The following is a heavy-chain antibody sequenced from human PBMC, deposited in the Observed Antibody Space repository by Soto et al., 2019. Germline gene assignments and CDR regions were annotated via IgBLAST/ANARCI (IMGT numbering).Heavy chain of an antibody. Sequence: QVQLVQSGVEVKKPGASGKVSGKASGYTFPSFGFSWVRQAPGQGLEWRGWISAYNGNTNYAQKLQGRVTMTTDTSTSTAYMELRSLRSDDTAVYYCARDWGSGSSRGMDVWGQGTTVTVSS. CDR3: ARDWGSGSSRGMDV. V-gene: IGHV1-18*01. CDR1: GYTFPSFG. J-gene: IGHJ6*02. CDR2: ISAYNGNT. D-gene: IGHD1-26*01.